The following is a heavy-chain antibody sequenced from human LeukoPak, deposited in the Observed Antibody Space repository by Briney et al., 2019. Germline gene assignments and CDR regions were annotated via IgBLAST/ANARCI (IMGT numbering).Heavy chain of an antibody. Sequence: ASVKLCRKTSGYRFIDYYLHWVRQTPGQGLEWMAWFNPHSGDTDYSPRFQGRVTLTRDTSINAAYMDLNNLTSDDTAIYYCARPGLTETGTNFHHGGQGTLVIVTA. CDR3: ARPGLTETGTNFHH. CDR1: GYRFIDYY. V-gene: IGHV1-2*02. D-gene: IGHD1-1*01. CDR2: FNPHSGDT. J-gene: IGHJ1*01.